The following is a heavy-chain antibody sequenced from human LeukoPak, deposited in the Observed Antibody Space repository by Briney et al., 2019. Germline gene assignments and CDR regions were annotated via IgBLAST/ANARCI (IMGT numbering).Heavy chain of an antibody. D-gene: IGHD3-10*01. CDR1: GGSISSYY. CDR3: ARVLGRSLYYYYYMDV. V-gene: IGHV4-59*01. Sequence: SETLSLTCTVSGGSISSYYWSWIRQPPGKGLEWIGYIYYSGSTNYNPSLKSRVTISVDTSKNQFSLKLSSVTAADTAVYYCARVLGRSLYYYYYMDVWGKGTTVTVSS. J-gene: IGHJ6*03. CDR2: IYYSGST.